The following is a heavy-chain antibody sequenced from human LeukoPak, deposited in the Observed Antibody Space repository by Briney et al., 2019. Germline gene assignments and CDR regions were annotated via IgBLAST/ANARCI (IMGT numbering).Heavy chain of an antibody. D-gene: IGHD3-9*01. CDR2: IYHSGST. CDR1: GGSISSSNW. CDR3: ARVHDILTGSNWFDP. Sequence: SETLSLTCAVSGGSISSSNWWSWVRQPPGKGLEWIGEIYHSGSTNYNPSLKSRVTIPVDTSKNQFSLKLSSVTAADTAVYYCARVHDILTGSNWFDPWGQGTLVTVSP. V-gene: IGHV4-4*02. J-gene: IGHJ5*02.